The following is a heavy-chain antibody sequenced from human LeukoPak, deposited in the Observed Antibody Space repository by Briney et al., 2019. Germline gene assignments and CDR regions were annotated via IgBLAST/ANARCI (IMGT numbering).Heavy chain of an antibody. J-gene: IGHJ5*02. D-gene: IGHD6-13*01. CDR2: ISGSGGST. Sequence: SGGSLRLSCAASGFTFSSYSMNWVRQAPGKGLEWVSAISGSGGSTYYADSVKGRFTISRDNSKNTLYLQMNSLRAEDTAVYYCAKGGSWNWFDPWGQGTLVTVSS. CDR1: GFTFSSYS. V-gene: IGHV3-23*01. CDR3: AKGGSWNWFDP.